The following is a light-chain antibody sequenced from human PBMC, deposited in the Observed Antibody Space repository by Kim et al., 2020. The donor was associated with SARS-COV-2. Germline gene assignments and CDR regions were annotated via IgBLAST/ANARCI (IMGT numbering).Light chain of an antibody. V-gene: IGKV3-20*01. CDR3: HHYGKSPPLT. CDR2: GVS. Sequence: GERATLSSRTRQTVTAQSLAWSQQQPGQAPRLLIYGVSHRAADIPDRFSGSGSGTDFTLTITRLEPEDVAIYYCHHYGKSPPLTLGGGTKLEI. J-gene: IGKJ4*02. CDR1: QTVTAQS.